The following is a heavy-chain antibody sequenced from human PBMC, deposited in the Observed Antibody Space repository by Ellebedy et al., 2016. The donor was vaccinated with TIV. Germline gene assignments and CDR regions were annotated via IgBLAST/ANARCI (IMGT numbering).Heavy chain of an antibody. CDR1: GGTFSSYA. CDR3: ARDRGEGSGYDPFDGMDV. J-gene: IGHJ6*02. Sequence: AASVKVSCKASGGTFSSYAISWVRQAPGQGLEWMGGIIPIFGTANYAQKFQGRVTITADESTSTAYMELSSLRSEDTAVYYCARDRGEGSGYDPFDGMDVWGQGTTVTVSS. V-gene: IGHV1-69*13. D-gene: IGHD5-12*01. CDR2: IIPIFGTA.